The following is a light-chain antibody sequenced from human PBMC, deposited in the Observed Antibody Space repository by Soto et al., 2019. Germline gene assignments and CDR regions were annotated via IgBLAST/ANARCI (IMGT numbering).Light chain of an antibody. CDR2: AAS. CDR1: QSISSY. V-gene: IGKV1-39*01. Sequence: DIHMTQSRFCLSWSLADRATVPGRASQSISSYLNWYQQKPGKAPKLLINAASSLQSGVPSRFSGSGSGTDFTLTISSLQPEEFATYDCQQSYSTPLTFGGGTKVDI. CDR3: QQSYSTPLT. J-gene: IGKJ4*01.